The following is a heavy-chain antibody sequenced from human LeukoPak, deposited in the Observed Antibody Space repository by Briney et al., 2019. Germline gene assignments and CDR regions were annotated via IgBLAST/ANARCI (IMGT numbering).Heavy chain of an antibody. V-gene: IGHV3-21*01. J-gene: IGHJ4*01. CDR3: ARDVTLGNFDY. D-gene: IGHD3-10*01. CDR1: GFTFSSYS. Sequence: GGSLRLSCAASGFTFSSYSMNWVRQAPGKGLEWVSSISSSSSYIYYADSVKGRFTISRDNAKNSLYLQMNSLRAEDTAVYYCARDVTLGNFDYWGHGILVIVSS. CDR2: ISSSSSYI.